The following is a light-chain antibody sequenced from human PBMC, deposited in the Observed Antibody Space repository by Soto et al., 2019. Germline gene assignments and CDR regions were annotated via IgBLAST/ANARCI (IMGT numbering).Light chain of an antibody. CDR1: FSNIGSNY. CDR2: TND. V-gene: IGLV1-47*02. Sequence: QSVLTQPPSASGTPGQRVTISCSGRFSNIGSNYVYWYQQLPGTAPKLLIFTNDQRTSGVPGRFSGSKSGTSASLAISGLRSEDEADYYCASWEDSLNGWVIGGGTKLTVL. J-gene: IGLJ3*02. CDR3: ASWEDSLNGWV.